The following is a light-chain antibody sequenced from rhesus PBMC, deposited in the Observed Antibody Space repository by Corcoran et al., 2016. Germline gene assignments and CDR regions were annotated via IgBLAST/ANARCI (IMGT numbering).Light chain of an antibody. V-gene: IGKV1-28*03. CDR1: QGISSY. CDR2: AAS. CDR3: LQHNSYPFT. J-gene: IGKJ3*01. Sequence: DIQMTQSPSSLSASVGDTVTITCRASQGISSYLNWFQQKPGKAPKLLIYAASSLESGVPSRFSGSGSWTDFTLTISILQPEDFAVYYCLQHNSYPFTFGPGTKLDIK.